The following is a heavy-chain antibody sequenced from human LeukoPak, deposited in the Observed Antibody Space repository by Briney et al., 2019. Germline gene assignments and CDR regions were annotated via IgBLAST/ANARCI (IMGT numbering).Heavy chain of an antibody. V-gene: IGHV4-30-2*01. CDR2: IYHIGGT. J-gene: IGHJ4*02. D-gene: IGHD3-10*01. Sequence: PSQTLSLTCAVSGGSISSGGYTWNWIRQPPGQGLEWIGYIYHIGGTYYNPSLERRVTISIDRSKNLFSLKLSSVTAADTAVYYCARADYYGSGGFPPYFDYWGQGTLVTVSS. CDR1: GGSISSGGYT. CDR3: ARADYYGSGGFPPYFDY.